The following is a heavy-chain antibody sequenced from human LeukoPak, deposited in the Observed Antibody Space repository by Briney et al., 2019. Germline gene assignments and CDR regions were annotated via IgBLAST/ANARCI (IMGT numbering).Heavy chain of an antibody. Sequence: PSETLSLTCTVSGGSISSYYWSWIRQPPGKGLEWIGYIYYSGSTNYNPSLKSRATISVDTSKNQFSLKLSSVTAADTAVYYCASPGGGTMVRGVFRYAFDIWGQGTMVTVSS. D-gene: IGHD3-10*01. J-gene: IGHJ3*02. CDR3: ASPGGGTMVRGVFRYAFDI. CDR2: IYYSGST. CDR1: GGSISSYY. V-gene: IGHV4-59*08.